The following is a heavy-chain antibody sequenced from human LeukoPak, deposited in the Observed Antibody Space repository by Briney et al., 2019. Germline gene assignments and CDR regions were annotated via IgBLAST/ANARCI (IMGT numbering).Heavy chain of an antibody. CDR3: ARHRGGFDL. V-gene: IGHV4-34*01. CDR2: INHSGST. J-gene: IGHJ3*01. CDR1: GGSFSGYY. Sequence: SETLSLTCAVYGGSFSGYYWSWIRQPPGKGLEWIGEINHSGSTNYNPSLKSRVTISVDTSKIHFSLKLSSVTAADTAAYYCARHRGGFDLWGQGTMVTVSS. D-gene: IGHD2-15*01.